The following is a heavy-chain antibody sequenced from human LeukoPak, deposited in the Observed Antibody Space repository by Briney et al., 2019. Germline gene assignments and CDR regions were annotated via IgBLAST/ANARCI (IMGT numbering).Heavy chain of an antibody. CDR2: IWYDGSNK. CDR1: GFTFSSYG. V-gene: IGHV3-33*08. D-gene: IGHD6-19*01. CDR3: ARDGPKYSSGWYVDY. J-gene: IGHJ4*02. Sequence: GGSLRLSCAASGFTFSSYGMHWVRQAPGRGLEWVAVIWYDGSNKYYADSVKGRFTISRDNSKNTLYLQMNSLRAEDTAVYYCARDGPKYSSGWYVDYWGQGTLVTVSS.